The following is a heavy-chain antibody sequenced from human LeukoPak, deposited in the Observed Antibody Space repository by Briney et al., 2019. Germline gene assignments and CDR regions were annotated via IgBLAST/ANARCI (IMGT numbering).Heavy chain of an antibody. J-gene: IGHJ4*02. CDR1: GGSFSGYY. CDR2: INHSGST. Sequence: SETLSLTCAVYGGSFSGYYWSWIRQPPGKGLEWIGEINHSGSTNYNPSLKSRVTISVDTSKNQFSLKLSSVTAADTAVYYCARGGHDYGDGCYFDYWGQGTLVTVSS. D-gene: IGHD4-17*01. V-gene: IGHV4-34*01. CDR3: ARGGHDYGDGCYFDY.